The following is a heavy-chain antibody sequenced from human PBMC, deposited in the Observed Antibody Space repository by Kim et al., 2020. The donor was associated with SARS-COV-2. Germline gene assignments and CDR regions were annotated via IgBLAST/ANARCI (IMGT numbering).Heavy chain of an antibody. CDR2: IYWDDDS. Sequence: SGPTLVNPTQTLTLTCTVSGLSLSTNTVGVAWIRQPSGKALEWLAFIYWDDDSYYRPSLKSRLTITKDTSKNQVVLTMTNMDPMDTGTYYCAHFNGKSTVTTGIPYWGQGTLVTVSS. D-gene: IGHD4-17*01. CDR3: AHFNGKSTVTTGIPY. V-gene: IGHV2-5*02. CDR1: GLSLSTNTVG. J-gene: IGHJ4*02.